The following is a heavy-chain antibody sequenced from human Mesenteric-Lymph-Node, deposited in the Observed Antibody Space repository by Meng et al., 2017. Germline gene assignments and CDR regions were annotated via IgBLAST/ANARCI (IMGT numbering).Heavy chain of an antibody. V-gene: IGHV3-21*01. CDR3: ARLNGGYHTGFDY. Sequence: GGSLRLSCAASGFTFSSYSMICVSQAPGKGLEWVSLVSSNSAYIYYADSVKGRFTISRDNAKNSLYLEMNSLRAEDTAVYYCARLNGGYHTGFDYWGQGTLVTVSS. CDR1: GFTFSSYS. D-gene: IGHD4-17*01. J-gene: IGHJ4*02. CDR2: VSSNSAYI.